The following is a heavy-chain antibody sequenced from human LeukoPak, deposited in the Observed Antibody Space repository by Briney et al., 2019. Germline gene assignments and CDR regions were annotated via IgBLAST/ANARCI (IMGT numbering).Heavy chain of an antibody. V-gene: IGHV3-74*03. J-gene: IGHJ4*02. D-gene: IGHD2-15*01. CDR2: ISSDGSFT. CDR1: GFTFIRYW. Sequence: GSLRLSSAASGFTFIRYWMLWARPAPGKGRVWVSRISSDGSFTTYADSVKGRFTISRDNAKNTLYLQMSSLRAEDTAVYYCARDDGSGVDYWGQGTLVTVSS. CDR3: ARDDGSGVDY.